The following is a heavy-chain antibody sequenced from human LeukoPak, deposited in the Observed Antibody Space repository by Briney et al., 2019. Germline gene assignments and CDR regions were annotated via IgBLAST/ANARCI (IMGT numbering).Heavy chain of an antibody. V-gene: IGHV3-74*01. D-gene: IGHD2-21*02. CDR3: ARSPFCGGDCFTGAFDI. Sequence: GGSLRLSCAASGFTFRSYWMHWVRQAPGKGLVWVSRINDDGSGTSYADSVKVRFTISRDNAKNTLYLQMNSLRAEDTAVYYCARSPFCGGDCFTGAFDIWGHGTMVTVSS. CDR1: GFTFRSYW. CDR2: INDDGSGT. J-gene: IGHJ3*02.